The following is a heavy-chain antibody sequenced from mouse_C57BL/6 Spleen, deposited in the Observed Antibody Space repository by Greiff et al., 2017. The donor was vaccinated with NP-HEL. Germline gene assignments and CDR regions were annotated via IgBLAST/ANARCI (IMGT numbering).Heavy chain of an antibody. Sequence: EVKLVESGGDLVKPGGSLKLSCAASGFTFSSYGMSWVRQTPDKRLEWVATISSGGSYTYYPDSVKGRFTISRDNAKNTLYLQMSSLKSEDTAMYYCARRGYDYDGYFDYWGQGTTLTVSS. CDR3: ARRGYDYDGYFDY. CDR2: ISSGGSYT. J-gene: IGHJ2*01. CDR1: GFTFSSYG. D-gene: IGHD2-4*01. V-gene: IGHV5-6*02.